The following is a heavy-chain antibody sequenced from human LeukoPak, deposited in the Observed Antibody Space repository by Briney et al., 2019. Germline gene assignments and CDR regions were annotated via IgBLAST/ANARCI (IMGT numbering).Heavy chain of an antibody. D-gene: IGHD1-26*01. V-gene: IGHV4-59*08. J-gene: IGHJ1*01. CDR3: ARHGGSGSYYVNFQH. CDR2: IYYSGST. Sequence: PSETLSLTCTVSDGSISSYYWSWIRQPPGKGLEWIGHIYYSGSTNYNPSLKSRVTISVDTSKNQFSLKLSSVTAADTAVYYCARHGGSGSYYVNFQHWGQGTLVTVSS. CDR1: DGSISSYY.